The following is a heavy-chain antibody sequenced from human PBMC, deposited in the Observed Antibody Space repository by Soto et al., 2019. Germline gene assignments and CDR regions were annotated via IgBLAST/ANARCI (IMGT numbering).Heavy chain of an antibody. J-gene: IGHJ6*02. Sequence: QVQLVQSGAEVKKPGSSVKVSCKASGGTFSSYAISWVRQAPGQGVEWMGGIIPIFGTANYAQKFQGRVTITADESTSTADMELRSVRSEDTAVYYCARGDAGDFWRGYYTGRNYSYGMDVWGQGPTVTVSS. CDR1: GGTFSSYA. CDR3: ARGDAGDFWRGYYTGRNYSYGMDV. CDR2: IIPIFGTA. V-gene: IGHV1-69*01. D-gene: IGHD3-3*01.